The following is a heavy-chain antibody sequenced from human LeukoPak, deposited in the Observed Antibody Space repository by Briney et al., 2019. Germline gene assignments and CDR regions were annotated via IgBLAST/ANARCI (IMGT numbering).Heavy chain of an antibody. V-gene: IGHV3-30*18. D-gene: IGHD6-13*01. CDR3: AKDESSIWRGSYHFDY. CDR1: RFSFSSYG. Sequence: PGRSLRLSCAASRFSFSSYGMHWVRQAPGKGLEWVAIISDDGSNEYYADSVKGRFTISRDNSKNTLYLQMNSLRTEDTAVYYCAKDESSIWRGSYHFDYWGQGTLVTVSS. CDR2: ISDDGSNE. J-gene: IGHJ4*02.